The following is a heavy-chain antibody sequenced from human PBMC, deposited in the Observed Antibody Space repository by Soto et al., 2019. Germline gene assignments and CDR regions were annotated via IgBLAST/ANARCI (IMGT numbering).Heavy chain of an antibody. CDR3: ARRRNADSWRPNI. D-gene: IGHD2-15*01. V-gene: IGHV3-72*01. CDR2: TRNRARGYTT. Sequence: PGGSLRLSCAASGFTFSDYYMDWVRQAPWKGLEWVARTRNRARGYTTEYAASVQGRLTISRDDSQYSLYLQMNSLKTENTAVCYCARRRNADSWRPNIGGQGTMVPVSS. CDR1: GFTFSDYY. J-gene: IGHJ3*01.